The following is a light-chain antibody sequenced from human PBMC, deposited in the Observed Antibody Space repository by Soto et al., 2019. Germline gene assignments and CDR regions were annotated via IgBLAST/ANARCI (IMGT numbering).Light chain of an antibody. J-gene: IGKJ1*01. V-gene: IGKV3-20*01. CDR2: GAS. Sequence: IVLTQCPVTLCLCPVEIAALSFIASQSVSSNYLVLYQQKPGQAPRLLIYGASSRATGIPDRFSGSGSGTDFTLTISRLEPEDFAVYYCQQYGRSPRTFGQGTKVDIK. CDR3: QQYGRSPRT. CDR1: QSVSSNY.